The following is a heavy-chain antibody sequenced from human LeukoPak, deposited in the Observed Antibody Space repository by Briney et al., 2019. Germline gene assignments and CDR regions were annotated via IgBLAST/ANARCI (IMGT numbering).Heavy chain of an antibody. CDR2: IYYSGST. V-gene: IGHV4-59*08. CDR3: ARHVELGGWFDP. Sequence: PSETLSLTCTVSGGSISSYYWSWIRQPPGKGLEWIGYIYYSGSTNYNPSLKSRVTISVDTSKNQFSLKLSSVTAADTAVYYCARHVELGGWFDPWGQGTLVTVSS. D-gene: IGHD1-7*01. CDR1: GGSISSYY. J-gene: IGHJ5*02.